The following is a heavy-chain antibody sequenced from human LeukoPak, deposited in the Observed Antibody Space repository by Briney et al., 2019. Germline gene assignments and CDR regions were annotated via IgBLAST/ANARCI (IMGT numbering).Heavy chain of an antibody. CDR2: ISAYNGNT. D-gene: IGHD1-1*01. V-gene: IGHV1-18*01. CDR1: GYTFTSYG. CDR3: AREPNWNDEKTFDY. J-gene: IGHJ4*02. Sequence: GASVKVSCKASGYTFTSYGISWVRQAPGQGLERMGWISAYNGNTNYAQKLQGRVTMTTDTSTSTAYMELRSLRSDDTAVYYCAREPNWNDEKTFDYWGQGTLVTVSS.